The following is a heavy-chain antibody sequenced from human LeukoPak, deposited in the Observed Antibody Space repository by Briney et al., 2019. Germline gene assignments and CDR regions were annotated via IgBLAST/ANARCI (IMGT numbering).Heavy chain of an antibody. CDR1: GYIFSSYG. CDR3: ARANKMVRGVIIITGYYYYMDV. D-gene: IGHD3-10*01. CDR2: MNPNSGNT. Sequence: GASVKVSCKASGYIFSSYGINWVRQATGQGLEWMGWMNPNSGNTGYAQKFQGRVTMTRNTSISTAYMELSSLRSEDTAVYYCARANKMVRGVIIITGYYYYMDVWGKGTTVTISS. J-gene: IGHJ6*03. V-gene: IGHV1-8*02.